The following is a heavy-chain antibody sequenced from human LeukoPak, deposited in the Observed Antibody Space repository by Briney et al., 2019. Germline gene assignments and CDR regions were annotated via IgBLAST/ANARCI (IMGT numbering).Heavy chain of an antibody. CDR2: TKSDGSGI. D-gene: IGHD2-15*01. CDR1: GLTLNTYW. CDR3: ARHEVGFCDGGSCPYYFDY. J-gene: IGHJ4*02. V-gene: IGHV3-74*01. Sequence: GGSLRLFCAVSGLTLNTYWMHWVRQTPGKGLVWVSRTKSDGSGISHADSVKGRFTISRDNAKNTLYLQMNSLRGDDTAVYYCARHEVGFCDGGSCPYYFDYWGQGTLVTVSS.